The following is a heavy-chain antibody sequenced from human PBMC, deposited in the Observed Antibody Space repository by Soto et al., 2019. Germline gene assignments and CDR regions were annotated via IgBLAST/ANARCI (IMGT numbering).Heavy chain of an antibody. Sequence: SETLSLTCAVYSRSFINYYWSWIRQPPGKGLEWIGEINHSGSTNYNPSLKRRVTISVDTPKTQFSLKLSSVTAADTAVYYCARVDHGDYAANYFRGMDVWGQGTTVTVSS. D-gene: IGHD4-17*01. CDR2: INHSGST. J-gene: IGHJ6*02. CDR1: SRSFINYY. V-gene: IGHV4-34*01. CDR3: ARVDHGDYAANYFRGMDV.